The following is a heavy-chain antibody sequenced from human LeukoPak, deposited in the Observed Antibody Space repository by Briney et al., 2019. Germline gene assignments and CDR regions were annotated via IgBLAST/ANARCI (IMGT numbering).Heavy chain of an antibody. CDR3: ARDRVEMATIRSFDY. D-gene: IGHD5-24*01. Sequence: QTGGSLRLSCAASGFTFSSYEMNWVRQAPGKGLEWVSYISSSGRTKYYADSVKGRFTISRDNAKNSLYLQMNSLRAEDTAVYYCARDRVEMATIRSFDYWGQGTLVTVSS. CDR2: ISSSGRTK. CDR1: GFTFSSYE. V-gene: IGHV3-48*03. J-gene: IGHJ4*02.